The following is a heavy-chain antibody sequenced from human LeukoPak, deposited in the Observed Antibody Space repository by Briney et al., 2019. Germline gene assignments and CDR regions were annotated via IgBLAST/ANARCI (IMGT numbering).Heavy chain of an antibody. V-gene: IGHV3-23*01. CDR3: ANSYYYDSSGYPNDAFDI. J-gene: IGHJ3*02. Sequence: GGSLRLSCAASGFTFSSYAMSWVRQAPGKGLEWVSAISGSGGSTYYADSVKGRFTISRDNSENTLYLQMNSLRAEDTAVYYCANSYYYDSSGYPNDAFDIWGQGTMVTVSS. CDR1: GFTFSSYA. CDR2: ISGSGGST. D-gene: IGHD3-22*01.